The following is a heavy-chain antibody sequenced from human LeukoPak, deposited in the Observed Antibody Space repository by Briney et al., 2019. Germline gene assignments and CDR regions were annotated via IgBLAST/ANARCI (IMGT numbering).Heavy chain of an antibody. J-gene: IGHJ4*02. CDR3: ARSYYYGSGCGPLLDY. D-gene: IGHD3-10*01. Sequence: SETLSLTCTVSGGSIIGYYLSWIRQPPGKGVERIGSIYYSGSTNYNPSLKSRVTISVETSKNQFSLKLSSVTAADTAVYYCARSYYYGSGCGPLLDYWGQGTLVTVSS. CDR2: IYYSGST. V-gene: IGHV4-59*01. CDR1: GGSIIGYY.